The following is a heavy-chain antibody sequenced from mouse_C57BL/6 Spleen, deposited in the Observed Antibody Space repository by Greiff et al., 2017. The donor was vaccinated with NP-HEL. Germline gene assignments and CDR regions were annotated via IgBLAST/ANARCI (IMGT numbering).Heavy chain of an antibody. CDR1: GYTFTSYW. J-gene: IGHJ4*01. D-gene: IGHD2-5*01. CDR3: ARYSNYDYYAMDY. Sequence: QVHVKQPGTELVKPGASVKLSCKASGYTFTSYWMHWVKQRPGQGLEWIGIINPSNGGTNYNEKFKSKATLTVDKSSSTAYMQLSSLTSEDSAVYYCARYSNYDYYAMDYWGQGTSVTVSS. V-gene: IGHV1-53*01. CDR2: INPSNGGT.